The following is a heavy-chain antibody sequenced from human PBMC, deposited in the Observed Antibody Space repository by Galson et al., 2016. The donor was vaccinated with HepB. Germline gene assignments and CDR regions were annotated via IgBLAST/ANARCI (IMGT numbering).Heavy chain of an antibody. CDR2: ISHTGST. CDR3: ARSHLGFSLRSHFKRPRVDF. J-gene: IGHJ4*02. CDR1: GGSFNSYY. V-gene: IGHV4-34*01. D-gene: IGHD3-16*01. Sequence: ETLSLTCAVYGGSFNSYYWNWIRQPPGKGLEWIGEISHTGSTNYNPSLKSRVSISIDTSKYQFSLKLNSVTAADAAVYYCARSHLGFSLRSHFKRPRVDFWGQGTLVTVSS.